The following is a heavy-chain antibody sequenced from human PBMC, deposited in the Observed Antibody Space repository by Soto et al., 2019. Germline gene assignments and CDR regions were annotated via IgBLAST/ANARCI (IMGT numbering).Heavy chain of an antibody. CDR2: VTPYKADT. J-gene: IGHJ3*02. Sequence: ASVKISCKASGYTLTNYGVTWVRQAPGQGLEWLGRVTPYKADTNSAQNLQGRVTMATDTSTNTAYLELRSLRSDDTAVYFCATDGPSNSGNLYAFDIWGQGTMVTVSS. D-gene: IGHD5-12*01. V-gene: IGHV1-18*04. CDR1: GYTLTNYG. CDR3: ATDGPSNSGNLYAFDI.